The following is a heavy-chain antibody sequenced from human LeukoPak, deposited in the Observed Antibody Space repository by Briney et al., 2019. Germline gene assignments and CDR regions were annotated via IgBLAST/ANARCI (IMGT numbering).Heavy chain of an antibody. CDR3: AGEGGAPDTAMVQYNWFDP. CDR1: GGSFSGYY. J-gene: IGHJ5*02. Sequence: ETLSLTCAVYGGSFSGYYWSWIRQPPGKGLEWIGEINHSGSTNYNPSLKSRVTISVDTSKNQFSLKLSSVTAAATAVYYCAGEGGAPDTAMVQYNWFDPWGQGTLVTVSS. V-gene: IGHV4-34*01. CDR2: INHSGST. D-gene: IGHD5-18*01.